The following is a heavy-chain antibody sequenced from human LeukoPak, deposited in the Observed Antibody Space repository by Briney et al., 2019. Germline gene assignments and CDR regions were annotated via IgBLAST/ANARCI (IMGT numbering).Heavy chain of an antibody. D-gene: IGHD3-9*01. Sequence: GRSLRLSCAASGFTFSSYGMHWVRQAPGKGLEWVAVISYDGSNKYYADSVKGRFTISRDNSKNTLYLQMNSLRAEDTAVYYCAKDSPDPYYDILTGYGPFDYWGQGTLVTVSS. CDR1: GFTFSSYG. V-gene: IGHV3-30*18. CDR3: AKDSPDPYYDILTGYGPFDY. J-gene: IGHJ4*02. CDR2: ISYDGSNK.